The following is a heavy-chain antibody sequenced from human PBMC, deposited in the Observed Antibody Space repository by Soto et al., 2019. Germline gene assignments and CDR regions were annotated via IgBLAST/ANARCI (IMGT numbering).Heavy chain of an antibody. D-gene: IGHD3-22*01. CDR3: ARVRTYYYDSSGYYLDY. CDR1: GGSMSSGGYY. V-gene: IGHV4-61*08. J-gene: IGHJ4*02. Sequence: SETLSLTCTVSGGSMSSGGYYWSWIRQHPGKGLECIGYIYYSGSTNYNPSLKSRVTISVDTSKNQFSLKLSSVTAADTAVYYCARVRTYYYDSSGYYLDYWGQGTLVTVSS. CDR2: IYYSGST.